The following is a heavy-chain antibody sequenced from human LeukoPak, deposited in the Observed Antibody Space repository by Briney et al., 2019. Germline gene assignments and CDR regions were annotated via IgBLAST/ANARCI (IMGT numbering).Heavy chain of an antibody. CDR1: GGSFSGYY. J-gene: IGHJ4*02. V-gene: IGHV4-34*01. D-gene: IGHD3-10*01. CDR3: ARGGEFGSGSYYKY. CDR2: INHSGST. Sequence: SETLSLTCAVYGGSFSGYYWSWIRQPPGKGLEWIGEINHSGSTNYNPSLKSRVTISVDTSKNQFSLKLSSVTAADTAVYYCARGGEFGSGSYYKYWGQGTLVTVSS.